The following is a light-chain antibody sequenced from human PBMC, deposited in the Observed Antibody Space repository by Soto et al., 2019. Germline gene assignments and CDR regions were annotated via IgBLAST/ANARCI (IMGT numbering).Light chain of an antibody. CDR3: QSYDSSLSGWV. Sequence: QSVLTQPHSVSGAPGQRVTISCTGSSSNIGAGYDVHWYQQLPGTAPKLLIYGNSNRPSGVPDRFSGSKSGTSASLAITGLQAEDEADYYCQSYDSSLSGWVFGGGTKL. V-gene: IGLV1-40*01. J-gene: IGLJ3*02. CDR1: SSNIGAGYD. CDR2: GNS.